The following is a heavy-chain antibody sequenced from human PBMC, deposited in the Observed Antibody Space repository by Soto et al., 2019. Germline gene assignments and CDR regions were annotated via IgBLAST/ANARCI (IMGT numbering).Heavy chain of an antibody. CDR1: GSTFTSYY. Sequence: ASVKVSCKTSGSTFTSYYMHGVRHAPGQGLELMGIINPSGGSTSYAQKFQGRVTMTRDTSTSTVYMELSSLRSEDTAVYYCATLQKPYCSGGSCYGSYFDYWGQGTLVTVSS. CDR3: ATLQKPYCSGGSCYGSYFDY. CDR2: INPSGGST. J-gene: IGHJ4*02. V-gene: IGHV1-46*01. D-gene: IGHD2-15*01.